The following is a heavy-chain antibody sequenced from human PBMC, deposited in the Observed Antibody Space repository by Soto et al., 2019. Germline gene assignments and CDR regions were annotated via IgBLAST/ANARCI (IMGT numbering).Heavy chain of an antibody. CDR3: ARPDMTTEDYYYYYGMDV. CDR2: IIPIFGTA. Sequence: QGQLVQSGAEVKKPGSSVKVSCKASGGTFSSYAISWVRQAPGQGLEWMGGIIPIFGTANYAQKFQGRVTITADKSTSTAYMELSSLRSEDTAVYYCARPDMTTEDYYYYYGMDVWGQGTTVTVSS. V-gene: IGHV1-69*06. D-gene: IGHD4-17*01. J-gene: IGHJ6*02. CDR1: GGTFSSYA.